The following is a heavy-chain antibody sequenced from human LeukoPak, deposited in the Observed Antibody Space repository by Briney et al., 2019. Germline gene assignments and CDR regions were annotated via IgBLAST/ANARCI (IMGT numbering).Heavy chain of an antibody. CDR2: IYYSGST. CDR3: ARRVRGSYGMDV. J-gene: IGHJ6*02. CDR1: CGSISNYY. D-gene: IGHD4/OR15-4a*01. Sequence: SETLSLTCTVSCGSISNYYWSWTRQPPGKGLEWIGYIYYSGSTNSNPSLTSRVTILVDTSKNQFSLKLSSVTAADTAVYYCARRVRGSYGMDVWGQGTTVTVSS. V-gene: IGHV4-59*08.